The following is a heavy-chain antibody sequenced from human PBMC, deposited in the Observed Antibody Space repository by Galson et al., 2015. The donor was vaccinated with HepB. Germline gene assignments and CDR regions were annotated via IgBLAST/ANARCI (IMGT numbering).Heavy chain of an antibody. V-gene: IGHV3-21*01. CDR1: GFTFSTYS. J-gene: IGHJ1*01. Sequence: SLRLSCAASGFTFSTYSMNWVRQAPGKGLEWVSSISSTSRYIFYADSVKGRFTVSRDNAKNSLYLQMDSLRTEDTAVHYCARVPTDASYCGGDCYPLEYFQHWGQGTLVNVNS. CDR2: ISSTSRYI. CDR3: ARVPTDASYCGGDCYPLEYFQH. D-gene: IGHD2-21*02.